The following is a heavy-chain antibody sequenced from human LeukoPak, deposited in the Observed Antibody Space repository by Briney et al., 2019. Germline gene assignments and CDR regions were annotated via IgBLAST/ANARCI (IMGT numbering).Heavy chain of an antibody. J-gene: IGHJ4*02. D-gene: IGHD3-16*01. CDR3: ARSRDDAFDY. Sequence: GGSLRLSCAASGFTFSSYNMNWFRQAPGKGLEWVSYISSSSSSIYYPDSVKGRSTISRDNAKNSLSLQMNSLRAEDTAVYYCARSRDDAFDYWGQGTLVTVSS. CDR1: GFTFSSYN. CDR2: ISSSSSSI. V-gene: IGHV3-48*04.